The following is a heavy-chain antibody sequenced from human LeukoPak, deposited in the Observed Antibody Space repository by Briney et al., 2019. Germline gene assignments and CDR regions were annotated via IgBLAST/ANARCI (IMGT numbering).Heavy chain of an antibody. Sequence: GGSLRLSCAASGFTFSSYGMHWVRQAPGKGLGWVAIISYDGSNKYFADSVKGRFTISRDNSKNTLYLQMNGLRAEDTAVYYCAKDTRYCSGGSCYGYYGMDVWGQGTTVTVSS. D-gene: IGHD2-15*01. CDR2: ISYDGSNK. CDR3: AKDTRYCSGGSCYGYYGMDV. J-gene: IGHJ6*02. CDR1: GFTFSSYG. V-gene: IGHV3-30*18.